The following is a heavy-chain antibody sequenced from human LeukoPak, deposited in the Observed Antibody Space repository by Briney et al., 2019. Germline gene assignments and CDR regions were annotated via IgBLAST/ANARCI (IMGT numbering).Heavy chain of an antibody. CDR3: ARSRVIGASPYYCDY. J-gene: IGHJ4*02. Sequence: PSETLSLTCTVSGAPLSSYYWSWIRQSPGKGLEWIGYIYYDGSTNYNPSLQSRVTISVDTSKNQFSVKLKSVTAADTAVYYCARSRVIGASPYYCDYWGQGTLVTVSS. CDR2: IYYDGST. CDR1: GAPLSSYY. V-gene: IGHV4-59*01. D-gene: IGHD2-21*01.